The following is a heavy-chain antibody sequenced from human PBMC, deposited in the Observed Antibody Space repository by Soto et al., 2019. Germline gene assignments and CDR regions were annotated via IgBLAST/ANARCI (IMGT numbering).Heavy chain of an antibody. CDR2: ISYHGSDK. CDR3: AKDHLTTTVTTVGY. Sequence: QVQLVESGGGVVQPGRSLRLSCAASGFTFSNYGMHWVRQAPGKGLEWVAVISYHGSDKYYADSVKGRFTISRDNSKNTLYLQMDSLRAEDTAVYYCAKDHLTTTVTTVGYWGQGRLVTVSS. V-gene: IGHV3-30*18. J-gene: IGHJ4*02. CDR1: GFTFSNYG. D-gene: IGHD4-17*01.